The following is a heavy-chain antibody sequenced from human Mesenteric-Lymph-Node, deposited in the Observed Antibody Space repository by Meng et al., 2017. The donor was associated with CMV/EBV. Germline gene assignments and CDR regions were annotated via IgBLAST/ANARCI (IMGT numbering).Heavy chain of an antibody. V-gene: IGHV1-69*02. Sequence: VQLVQSGAEVKKPGSSVKVSCKASGGTFSSYTISWVRQAPGQGLEWMGRIIPILGIANDAQKFQGRVTITADKSTSTAYMELSSLRSEDTAVYYCAGGIAAAGSRWFDPWGQGTLVTVSS. CDR1: GGTFSSYT. D-gene: IGHD6-13*01. CDR2: IIPILGIA. J-gene: IGHJ5*02. CDR3: AGGIAAAGSRWFDP.